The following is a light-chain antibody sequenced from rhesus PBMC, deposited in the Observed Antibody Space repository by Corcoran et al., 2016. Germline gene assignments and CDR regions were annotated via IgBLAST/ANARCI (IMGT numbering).Light chain of an antibody. V-gene: IGKV1-74*01. CDR3: QQSFGVPPT. Sequence: DIQMTQSPSSLSASIGERVTVTCRASENVNNHLNWYQQKQGKARKFLIYKASNLQDGVPSRFSGSGSGTDYTLTISSLQAEDVATYYCQQSFGVPPTFGGGTKVDLK. CDR1: ENVNNH. CDR2: KAS. J-gene: IGKJ4*01.